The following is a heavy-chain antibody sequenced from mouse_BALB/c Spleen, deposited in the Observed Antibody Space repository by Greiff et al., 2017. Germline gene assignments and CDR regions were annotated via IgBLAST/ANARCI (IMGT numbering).Heavy chain of an antibody. CDR1: GFTFSSFG. CDR2: ISSGSSTI. J-gene: IGHJ3*01. Sequence: EVQRVESGGGLVQPGGSRKLSCAASGFTFSSFGMHWVRQAPEKGLEWVAYISSGSSTIYYADTVKGRFTISRDNPKNTLFLQMTSLRSEDTAMYYCARWGSEGFAYWGQGTLVTVSA. CDR3: ARWGSEGFAY. V-gene: IGHV5-17*02.